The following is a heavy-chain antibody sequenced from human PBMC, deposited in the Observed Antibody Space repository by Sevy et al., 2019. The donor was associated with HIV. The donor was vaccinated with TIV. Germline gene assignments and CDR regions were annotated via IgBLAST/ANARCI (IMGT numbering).Heavy chain of an antibody. CDR2: IYYSGST. V-gene: IGHV4-59*01. Sequence: SETLSLSCTVSGGSISSYYWSWIRQPPGKGLEWIGYIYYSGSTNYNPSLKSRVTISVDTSKNQISLTLSCVTAADTAVYYCARDMLGYCSSTSCYAEGYFDYWGQGTLVTVSS. D-gene: IGHD2-2*01. J-gene: IGHJ4*02. CDR1: GGSISSYY. CDR3: ARDMLGYCSSTSCYAEGYFDY.